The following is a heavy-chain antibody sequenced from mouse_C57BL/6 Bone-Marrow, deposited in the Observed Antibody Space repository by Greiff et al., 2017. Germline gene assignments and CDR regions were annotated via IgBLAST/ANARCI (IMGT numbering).Heavy chain of an antibody. CDR2: FYPGSGSI. CDR3: ARHEEGGGYYVYAMDY. Sequence: VQLQQSGAELVKPGASVKLSCKASGYTFTEYTIHWVKQRSGQGLEWIGWFYPGSGSIKYNEKFKDTATLTADKSSSTVYMELSRLTSADSAVYFCARHEEGGGYYVYAMDYWGQGTSVTVSS. J-gene: IGHJ4*01. V-gene: IGHV1-62-2*01. CDR1: GYTFTEYT. D-gene: IGHD2-3*01.